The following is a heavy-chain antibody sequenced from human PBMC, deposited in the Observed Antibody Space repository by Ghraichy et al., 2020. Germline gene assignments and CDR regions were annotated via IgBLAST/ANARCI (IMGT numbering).Heavy chain of an antibody. CDR3: ARVKVGATYYYMDV. CDR1: GGSISSYY. D-gene: IGHD1-26*01. Sequence: SETLSLTCTVSGGSISSYYWSWIRQPPGKGLEWIGYIYYSGSTNYNPSLKSRVTISVDTSKNQFSLKLSSVTAADTAVYYCARVKVGATYYYMDVWGKGTTVTVSS. CDR2: IYYSGST. J-gene: IGHJ6*03. V-gene: IGHV4-59*01.